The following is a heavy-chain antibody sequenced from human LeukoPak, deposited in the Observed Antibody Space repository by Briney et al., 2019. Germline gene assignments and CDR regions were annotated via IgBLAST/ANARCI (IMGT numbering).Heavy chain of an antibody. D-gene: IGHD1-26*01. CDR2: IYYSGNT. CDR1: GGSISSYY. CDR3: AGSYYYYYYMDV. Sequence: SETLSLTCTVSGGSISSYYRGWIRQPPGKGLEWIGTIYYSGNTYYNPSLKSRVTISVDTSKNQFSLKLSSVTAADTAVYYCAGSYYYYYYMDVWGKGTTVTISS. J-gene: IGHJ6*03. V-gene: IGHV4-39*01.